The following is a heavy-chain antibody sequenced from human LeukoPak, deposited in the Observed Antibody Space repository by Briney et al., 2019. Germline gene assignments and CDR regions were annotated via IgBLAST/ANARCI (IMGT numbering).Heavy chain of an antibody. Sequence: PGGSLRLSCAASGFAFSRYWMNWVRQAPGKALEWVANIKQDGSEKYYVDSVKGRFTISRDNAKNSLYLQMNSLRAECTAVYYCARESSVAAFNWFDPWGQGTLVTVSS. CDR1: GFAFSRYW. V-gene: IGHV3-7*03. CDR2: IKQDGSEK. J-gene: IGHJ5*02. D-gene: IGHD6-19*01. CDR3: ARESSVAAFNWFDP.